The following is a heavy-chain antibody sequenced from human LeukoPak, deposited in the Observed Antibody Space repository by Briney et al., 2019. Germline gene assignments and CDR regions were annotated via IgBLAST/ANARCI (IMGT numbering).Heavy chain of an antibody. D-gene: IGHD6-19*01. J-gene: IGHJ4*02. V-gene: IGHV3-30*03. CDR3: AGVSESGWYYLDY. CDR2: ISYDGSNK. CDR1: GFTFSSYA. Sequence: PGRSLRLSCAASGFTFSSYAMHWVRQAPGKGLEWVAVISYDGSNKYYADSVKGRFSISRDNSKNTLYLQMSSLRDEDTAVYYCAGVSESGWYYLDYWGQGTLVTVSS.